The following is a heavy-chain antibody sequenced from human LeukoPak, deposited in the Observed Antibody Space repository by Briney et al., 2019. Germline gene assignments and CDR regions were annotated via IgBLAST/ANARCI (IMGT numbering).Heavy chain of an antibody. J-gene: IGHJ3*01. Sequence: GGSLRLSCEGSDFIFSTFWMSWVRQAPGKGLEWVASIKQDGSEQFYVDSARGRFTVSRDNAKNSVFLQLNSLRAEDTAVYYCARGTDYDQWKYGKKYAFDVWGQGTLVTVSS. CDR3: ARGTDYDQWKYGKKYAFDV. CDR1: DFIFSTFW. CDR2: IKQDGSEQ. V-gene: IGHV3-7*01. D-gene: IGHD3-3*01.